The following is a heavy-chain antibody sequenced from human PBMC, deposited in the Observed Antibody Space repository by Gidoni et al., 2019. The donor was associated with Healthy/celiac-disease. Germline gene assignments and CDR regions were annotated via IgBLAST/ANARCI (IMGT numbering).Heavy chain of an antibody. CDR3: AKDSNHRWYSSGWYVDY. V-gene: IGHV3-43*02. Sequence: EVQLVESGGGVVQPGGSLRLSCAASGLTFDDYAMRWVRQAPGKGLEWVSLISGDGCSTYYADSVKGRFTISRDNSKNSLYLQMNSLRTEDTALYYCAKDSNHRWYSSGWYVDYWGQGTLVTVSS. CDR1: GLTFDDYA. CDR2: ISGDGCST. D-gene: IGHD6-19*01. J-gene: IGHJ4*02.